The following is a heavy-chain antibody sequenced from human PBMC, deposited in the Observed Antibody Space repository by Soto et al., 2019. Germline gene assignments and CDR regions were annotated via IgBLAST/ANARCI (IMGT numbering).Heavy chain of an antibody. V-gene: IGHV3-9*01. Sequence: GGPRRSSFAASGTTLNDFAMHWGRQSPGKGLEWCASMDLIGAIIAYAAPSEARFPTSRDNVKNSLFLQMASLRAEEAPCYFFARDSGIVAAGRFAFDPWGQGTRVTV. CDR1: GTTLNDFA. D-gene: IGHD6-13*01. J-gene: IGHJ5*02. CDR2: MDLIGAII. CDR3: ARDSGIVAAGRFAFDP.